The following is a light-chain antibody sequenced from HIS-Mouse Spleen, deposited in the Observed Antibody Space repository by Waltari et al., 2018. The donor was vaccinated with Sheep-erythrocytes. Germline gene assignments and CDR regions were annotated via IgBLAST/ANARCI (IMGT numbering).Light chain of an antibody. Sequence: QPRSVSGSPGQSVTISCTGTSSDVGGYNYVSWYQQHPGKAPKLMIYDVSKRPSGVPVGFSGYRYGSTASLTSYGLQAEDEADYYCCSYAGSYNHVFATGTKVTVL. J-gene: IGLJ1*01. CDR3: CSYAGSYNHV. CDR1: SSDVGGYNY. CDR2: DVS. V-gene: IGLV2-11*01.